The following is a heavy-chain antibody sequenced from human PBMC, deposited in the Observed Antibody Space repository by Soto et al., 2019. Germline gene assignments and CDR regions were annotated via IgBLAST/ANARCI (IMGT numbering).Heavy chain of an antibody. D-gene: IGHD2-15*01. CDR3: ARGVADCSGGSCYPENFDY. CDR2: INPNSGNT. CDR1: GYTSTNFG. V-gene: IGHV1-8*02. Sequence: GASVKVSCKASGYTSTNFGMHWVRQAPGQRLEWMGWINPNSGNTGYAQKFQGRVTMTRNTSISTAYMELGSLRSEDTAVYYCARGVADCSGGSCYPENFDYWGQGTLVTVSS. J-gene: IGHJ4*02.